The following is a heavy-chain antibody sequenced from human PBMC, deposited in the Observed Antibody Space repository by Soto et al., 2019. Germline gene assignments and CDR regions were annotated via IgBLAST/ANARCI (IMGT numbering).Heavy chain of an antibody. CDR1: GFTFSSYW. CDR3: ARENRYFDWLLSDY. D-gene: IGHD3-9*01. CDR2: IKQDGSEK. Sequence: GGSLRLSCAASGFTFSSYWMSWVRQAPGKGLEWVANIKQDGSEKYYVDSVKGRFTISRDNAKNSLYLQMNSLRAEDTAVYYCARENRYFDWLLSDYWGQGTLVTVSS. V-gene: IGHV3-7*01. J-gene: IGHJ4*02.